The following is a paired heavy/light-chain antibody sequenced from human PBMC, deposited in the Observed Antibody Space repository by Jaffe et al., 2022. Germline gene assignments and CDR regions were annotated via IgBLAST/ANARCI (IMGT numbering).Light chain of an antibody. V-gene: IGLV3-19*01. CDR2: GKN. J-gene: IGLJ1*01. Sequence: SSELTQDPAVSVALGQTVRITCQGDSLRSYYASWYQQKPGQAPVLVIYGKNNRPSGIPDRFSGSSSGNTASLTITGAQAEDEADYYCNSRDSSGNHRNYVFGTGTKVTVL. CDR1: SLRSYY. CDR3: NSRDSSGNHRNYV.
Heavy chain of an antibody. CDR3: ARYRPDIVATISRDAFDI. Sequence: QVQLVQSGAEVKKPGASVKVSCKASGYTFTGYYMHWVRQAPGQGLEWMGWINPNSGGTNYAQKFQGRVTMTRDTSISTAYMELSRLRSDDTAVYYCARYRPDIVATISRDAFDIWGQGTMVTVSS. J-gene: IGHJ3*02. D-gene: IGHD5-12*01. CDR2: INPNSGGT. CDR1: GYTFTGYY. V-gene: IGHV1-2*02.